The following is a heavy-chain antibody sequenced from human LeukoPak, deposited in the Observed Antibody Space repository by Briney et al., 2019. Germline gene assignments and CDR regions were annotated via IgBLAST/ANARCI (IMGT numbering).Heavy chain of an antibody. Sequence: ASVKVSCKASGYTFTSYDINWVRQATGQGLEWMGWMNPNSGNTGYAQKFQGRVTMTRSTSISTAYMELSSLRSEDTAVYYCASGKRRGPRITIFGVVYRGYYFDYWGQGTLVTVSS. CDR3: ASGKRRGPRITIFGVVYRGYYFDY. D-gene: IGHD3-3*01. J-gene: IGHJ4*02. V-gene: IGHV1-8*01. CDR1: GYTFTSYD. CDR2: MNPNSGNT.